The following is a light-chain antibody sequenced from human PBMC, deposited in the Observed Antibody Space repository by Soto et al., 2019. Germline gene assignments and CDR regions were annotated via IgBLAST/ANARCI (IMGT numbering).Light chain of an antibody. J-gene: IGKJ1*01. CDR1: QSPLHSDGKTY. V-gene: IGKV2D-29*01. Sequence: IVITQTALSVSVTPVQPASMSCKTSQSPLHSDGKTYLYWYLQRPGQPPQLLIYEVSNRLSEVPDRFSGSGSGTDFTLKISRVEAEDVGIYYCMQTKQLPVTFGQGTKV. CDR2: EVS. CDR3: MQTKQLPVT.